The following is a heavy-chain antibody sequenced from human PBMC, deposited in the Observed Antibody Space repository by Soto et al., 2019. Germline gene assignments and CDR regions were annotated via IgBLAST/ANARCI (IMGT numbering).Heavy chain of an antibody. V-gene: IGHV5-10-1*01. CDR3: ARHDPYCGGDCSSFDL. CDR1: GYNFPGYS. CDR2: IDPDDSYT. Sequence: XESLKISCQACGYNFPGYSISWVRQMPGKGLEWMGRIDPDDSYTKYSPSFEGHVTISADNSITNAYLQWRSLKASDSAMYYCARHDPYCGGDCSSFDLWGQGTLVTVSS. J-gene: IGHJ4*02. D-gene: IGHD2-21*02.